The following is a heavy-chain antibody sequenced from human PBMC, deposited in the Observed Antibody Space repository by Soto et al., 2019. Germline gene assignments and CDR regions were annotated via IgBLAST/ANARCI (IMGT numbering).Heavy chain of an antibody. J-gene: IGHJ4*01. Sequence: PSETLSLTCTVSGGSISGSTNYWAWIRQPPGKGLEWIGSIYYSGNTYYTPSLKSRVTISVDTSKNHFSLKLSSVTAADTAVYYCARSPRSIAAGGIDFWGQGILVTVS. D-gene: IGHD6-13*01. CDR2: IYYSGNT. CDR3: ARSPRSIAAGGIDF. V-gene: IGHV4-39*02. CDR1: GGSISGSTNY.